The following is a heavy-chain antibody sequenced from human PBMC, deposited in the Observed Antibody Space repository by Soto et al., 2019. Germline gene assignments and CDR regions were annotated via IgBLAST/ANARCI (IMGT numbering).Heavy chain of an antibody. Sequence: LRLSCAASGFTFSGSEMHWVRQAPGKGLEWVAFISYDGDNKFYADSVKGRFTVSRDNSRNTLHLQMDSLRPEDTAVYYCARASYFSEKTAYYAKSFKWFDPWGQGTLVTVSS. V-gene: IGHV3-30*14. CDR3: ARASYFSEKTAYYAKSFKWFDP. D-gene: IGHD3-9*01. CDR2: ISYDGDNK. CDR1: GFTFSGSE. J-gene: IGHJ5*02.